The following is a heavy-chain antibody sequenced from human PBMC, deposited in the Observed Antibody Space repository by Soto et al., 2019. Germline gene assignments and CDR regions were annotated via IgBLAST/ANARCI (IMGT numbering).Heavy chain of an antibody. J-gene: IGHJ2*01. Sequence: QVQLVQSGAEVKKPGSSVKVSCKASGGTFSSYAISWVRQAPGQGLEWMGGIIPIFGTANYAQKFQGRVPITADESTSTAYMELGSLGSEDTAVYYFAGVFRGSSSLQWYFDLWGRGTLVTVSS. D-gene: IGHD6-6*01. V-gene: IGHV1-69*01. CDR1: GGTFSSYA. CDR2: IIPIFGTA. CDR3: AGVFRGSSSLQWYFDL.